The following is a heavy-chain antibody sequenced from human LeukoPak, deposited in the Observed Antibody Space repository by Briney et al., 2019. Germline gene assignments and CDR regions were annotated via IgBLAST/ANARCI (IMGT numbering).Heavy chain of an antibody. Sequence: GGSLRLSCAASGFTFSSHAMTWVRQAPGKELQWVATIKNNGATTDYADSVKGRFTISRDNSKSTLFLQMSSLRAEDTAVYYCARVYHDSGCLIDYWGQGTLVTVSS. CDR3: ARVYHDSGCLIDY. V-gene: IGHV3-23*01. CDR1: GFTFSSHA. D-gene: IGHD6-19*01. J-gene: IGHJ4*02. CDR2: IKNNGATT.